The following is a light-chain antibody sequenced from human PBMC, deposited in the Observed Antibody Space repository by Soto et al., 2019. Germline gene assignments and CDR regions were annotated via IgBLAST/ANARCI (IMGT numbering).Light chain of an antibody. Sequence: ETVLTQSPATLSLSPGERATLSCRATQSVDTKLVWYQQRPGQAPRLLIYDASNRATGVPARFSGSGSGTDFPLTISSLEPEDSAVYYCQRRSNWPPLTFGGGTKVEIK. V-gene: IGKV3-11*01. CDR3: QRRSNWPPLT. J-gene: IGKJ4*01. CDR1: QSVDTK. CDR2: DAS.